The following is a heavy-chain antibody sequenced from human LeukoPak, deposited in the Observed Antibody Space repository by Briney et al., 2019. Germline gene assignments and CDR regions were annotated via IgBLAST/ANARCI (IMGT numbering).Heavy chain of an antibody. CDR2: ISGSGGNR. J-gene: IGHJ4*02. V-gene: IGHV3-23*01. D-gene: IGHD3-3*01. Sequence: GGSLRLSCAASGFTFSSYAMSWVRQPPGKGLEWVSGISGSGGNRYYTDSVKGRFTISRDNSKKTLYLQMNSLRAEDTARYYCAKGPFGFWGGYSDYYFDYWGQGTLVTVSS. CDR3: AKGPFGFWGGYSDYYFDY. CDR1: GFTFSSYA.